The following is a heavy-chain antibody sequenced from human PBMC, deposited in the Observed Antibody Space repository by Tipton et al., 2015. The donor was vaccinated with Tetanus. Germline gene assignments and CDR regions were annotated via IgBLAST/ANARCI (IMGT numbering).Heavy chain of an antibody. Sequence: GSLRLSCAASGFTFDDHAMHWVRQAPGKGLEWVSLIRWDARVTYYSDAVKGRFTISRDNRQGSLYLQMDSLRSEDTALYFCTRSHRADYFYGMDVWGQGTTVTVSS. CDR1: GFTFDDHA. V-gene: IGHV3-43*01. D-gene: IGHD1-14*01. CDR3: TRSHRADYFYGMDV. CDR2: IRWDARVT. J-gene: IGHJ6*02.